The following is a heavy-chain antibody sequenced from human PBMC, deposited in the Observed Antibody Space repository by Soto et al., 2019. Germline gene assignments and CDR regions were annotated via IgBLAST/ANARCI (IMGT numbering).Heavy chain of an antibody. Sequence: PGRSMRLSCAASGFTYSTYSMNWVRQAPGKGLEWVSSISSSSSYIYYADSVKGRFTISRDNAKNSLYLQMNSLRAEDTAVYYCARGPICSGGSCYEGGDYWGQGTLVTVSS. J-gene: IGHJ4*02. D-gene: IGHD2-15*01. CDR3: ARGPICSGGSCYEGGDY. V-gene: IGHV3-21*01. CDR1: GFTYSTYS. CDR2: ISSSSSYI.